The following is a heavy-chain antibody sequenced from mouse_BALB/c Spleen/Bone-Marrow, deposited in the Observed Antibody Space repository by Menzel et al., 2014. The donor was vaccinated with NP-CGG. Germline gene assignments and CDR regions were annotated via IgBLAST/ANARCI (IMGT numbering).Heavy chain of an antibody. CDR3: ARGGYGYDGTFAY. D-gene: IGHD2-2*01. Sequence: QVQLKESGPGLVAPSQSLSITCTVSGFSLTSYGVYWIRQPPGKGLEWLGVIWAGGSANYKSALMSRLSISKDNSKSQVFLKMNSLQTDDTAMYYCARGGYGYDGTFAYWGQGTLVTVSA. CDR1: GFSLTSYG. V-gene: IGHV2-9*02. CDR2: IWAGGSA. J-gene: IGHJ3*01.